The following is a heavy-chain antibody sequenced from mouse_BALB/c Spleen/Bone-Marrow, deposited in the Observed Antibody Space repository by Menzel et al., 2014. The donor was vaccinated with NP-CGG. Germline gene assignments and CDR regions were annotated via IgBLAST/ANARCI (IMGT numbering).Heavy chain of an antibody. J-gene: IGHJ4*01. V-gene: IGHV14-3*02. Sequence: EVQLQQSGAELVKPGASVKLSCTVSGFNIKDTYMHWVKQRPEQGLEWIGRIDPANGNTKYDPKFQGKATITADTSSNTAYLQLSSLTSEDTAVYYCARWLLPYGLDYWGQGTSVTVSS. CDR3: ARWLLPYGLDY. CDR2: IDPANGNT. D-gene: IGHD2-3*01. CDR1: GFNIKDTY.